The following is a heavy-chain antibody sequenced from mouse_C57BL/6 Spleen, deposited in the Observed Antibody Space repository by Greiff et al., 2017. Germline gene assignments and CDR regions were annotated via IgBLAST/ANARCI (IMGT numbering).Heavy chain of an antibody. V-gene: IGHV3-1*01. J-gene: IGHJ2*01. CDR1: GYSITSGYD. CDR2: ISYSGST. Sequence: VQLQQSGPGMVKPSQSLSLTCTVTGYSITSGYDWHWIRHFPGNKLEWMGYISYSGSTNYNPSLKSRISITHDTSKNHFFLKLNSVTTEDTATYYCARNSNYFDYWGQGTTLTVSS. CDR3: ARNSNYFDY.